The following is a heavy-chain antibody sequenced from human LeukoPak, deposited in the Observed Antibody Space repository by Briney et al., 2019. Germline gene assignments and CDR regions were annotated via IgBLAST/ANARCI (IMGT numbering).Heavy chain of an antibody. Sequence: GGSLRLSCAASGFTFSSYAMSWVRQAPGKGLEWVSVIYSGDNTYYADSVKGRFTISRDNSKNTLYLQMNSLRAEDTAVYYCARDGDQRAFQFWGQGTLVTVSS. V-gene: IGHV3-66*01. CDR2: IYSGDNT. D-gene: IGHD2/OR15-2a*01. J-gene: IGHJ1*01. CDR3: ARDGDQRAFQF. CDR1: GFTFSSYA.